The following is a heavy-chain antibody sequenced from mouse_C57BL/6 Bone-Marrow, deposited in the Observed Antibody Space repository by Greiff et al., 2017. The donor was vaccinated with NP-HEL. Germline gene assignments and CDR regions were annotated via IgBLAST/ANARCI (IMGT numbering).Heavy chain of an antibody. Sequence: VQLKQPGAELVKPGASVKLSCTASGFNIKDYYMHWVKQRTEQGLEWIGRIDPEDGETKYARKFQGKATITAEASSNPTYLQLSSRTSEDTAVYYCARRSTMDYWGQGTTVTVSS. CDR3: ARRSTMDY. CDR1: GFNIKDYY. CDR2: IDPEDGET. V-gene: IGHV14-2*01. J-gene: IGHJ4*01.